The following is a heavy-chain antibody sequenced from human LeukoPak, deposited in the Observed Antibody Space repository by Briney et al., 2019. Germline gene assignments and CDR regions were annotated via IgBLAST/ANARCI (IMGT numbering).Heavy chain of an antibody. J-gene: IGHJ4*02. D-gene: IGHD2-15*01. V-gene: IGHV4-61*08. CDR2: IYYSGST. CDR1: GGSISSGGYY. CDR3: ARSQVMGSLLDF. Sequence: PSETLSLTCTVSGGSISSGGYYWSWIRQHPGKGLEWIGFIYYSGSTNYNPSLKSRVTISVDTSKNQFSLKVTSVTAADTAVYYCARSQVMGSLLDFWGQGTLVTVSS.